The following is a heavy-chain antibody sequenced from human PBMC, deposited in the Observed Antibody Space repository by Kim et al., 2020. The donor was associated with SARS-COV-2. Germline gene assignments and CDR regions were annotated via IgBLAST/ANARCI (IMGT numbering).Heavy chain of an antibody. D-gene: IGHD6-19*01. J-gene: IGHJ4*02. Sequence: ASVKFSCKASGYTFTSYAMHWVRQAPGQRLEWMGWINAGNGNTKYSRKFQGRVTITRDTSASTAYMELSSLRSEDTAVYYCARVAVAGTRDYWGQGTLVT. CDR1: GYTFTSYA. CDR3: ARVAVAGTRDY. CDR2: INAGNGNT. V-gene: IGHV1-3*01.